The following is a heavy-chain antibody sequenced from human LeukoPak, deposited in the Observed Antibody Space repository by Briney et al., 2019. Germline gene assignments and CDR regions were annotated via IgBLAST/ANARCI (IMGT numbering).Heavy chain of an antibody. D-gene: IGHD3-22*01. J-gene: IGHJ4*02. CDR2: INPNSGGT. V-gene: IGHV1-2*02. Sequence: GASVKVSCKASGYTFTGYYMHWVRQAPGQGLEWMGWINPNSGGTNYAQKFQGRVTMTRDTSISTAYMELSRLRSDDTAVCYCARGGHYYDSSGPTLLYYFDYWGQGTLVTVSS. CDR1: GYTFTGYY. CDR3: ARGGHYYDSSGPTLLYYFDY.